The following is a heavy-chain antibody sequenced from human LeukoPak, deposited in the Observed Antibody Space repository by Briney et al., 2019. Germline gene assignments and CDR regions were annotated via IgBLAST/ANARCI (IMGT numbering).Heavy chain of an antibody. Sequence: ASVKVSCKVSGYTLTYLAIHWVRQAPGKGLDWMGGFDPEDGETIYAQNLEGRVTMAEDTSTDTAYMELRSLRSEGTAVYFCVTDSGSYYYHWGQGTLVSVSS. CDR2: FDPEDGET. CDR3: VTDSGSYYYH. D-gene: IGHD1-26*01. J-gene: IGHJ4*02. V-gene: IGHV1-24*01. CDR1: GYTLTYLA.